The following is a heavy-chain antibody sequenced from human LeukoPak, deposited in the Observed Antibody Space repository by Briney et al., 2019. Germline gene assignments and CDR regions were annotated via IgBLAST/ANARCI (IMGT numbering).Heavy chain of an antibody. Sequence: GGSLRLSCAASGFTFDDYGMSWVRQAPGKGLEWVSGINWNGGSTGYADSVKGRFTISRDNARNSLYLQMNSLRAEDTALYYCARGKYCSSTSCYLSYMDVWGKGTTVTVSS. D-gene: IGHD2-2*01. J-gene: IGHJ6*03. CDR2: INWNGGST. CDR1: GFTFDDYG. CDR3: ARGKYCSSTSCYLSYMDV. V-gene: IGHV3-20*04.